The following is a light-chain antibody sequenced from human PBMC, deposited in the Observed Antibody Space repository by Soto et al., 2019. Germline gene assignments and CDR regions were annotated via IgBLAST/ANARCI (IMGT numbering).Light chain of an antibody. Sequence: DIQMTQSPSSLSASVGDRVTITCPASQGISTYLNWYQQKPGKAPKLMIYAASSLQSGVPSRFSGSGSETDFTLTISSLQPEDVATYSCQQSYNTTWTFGQGTKVDIK. V-gene: IGKV1-39*01. CDR2: AAS. CDR3: QQSYNTTWT. J-gene: IGKJ1*01. CDR1: QGISTY.